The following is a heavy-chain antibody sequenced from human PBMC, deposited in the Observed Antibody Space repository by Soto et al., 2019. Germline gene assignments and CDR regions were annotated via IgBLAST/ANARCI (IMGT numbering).Heavy chain of an antibody. D-gene: IGHD3-16*01. CDR3: ARHPGGGSEDYFDY. V-gene: IGHV4-39*01. Sequence: QLQLQESGPGLVKPSETLSLTCTVSGGSISSSSYDWGWIRQPPGKGVAWIGSIYYSGSTYYNPSLKSRVTISVDTSKNQFARKVSAVTAADTAVYYCARHPGGGSEDYFDYWGQGTLDTVSS. CDR1: GGSISSSSYD. CDR2: IYYSGST. J-gene: IGHJ4*02.